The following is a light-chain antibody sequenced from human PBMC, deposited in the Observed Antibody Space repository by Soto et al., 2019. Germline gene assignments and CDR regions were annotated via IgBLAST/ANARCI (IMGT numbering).Light chain of an antibody. CDR2: DVS. CDR1: SSDVGGYNY. CDR3: SSYTRSSTLVV. Sequence: QSALTQPASVSGSPGQSITISCTGTSSDVGGYNYVSWYQQHPGKAPKLMIYDVSNRPSGVSNRFSGSKSGNTASVTISGLQAEDEADYQCSSYTRSSTLVVFGGGTKVTVL. J-gene: IGLJ2*01. V-gene: IGLV2-14*01.